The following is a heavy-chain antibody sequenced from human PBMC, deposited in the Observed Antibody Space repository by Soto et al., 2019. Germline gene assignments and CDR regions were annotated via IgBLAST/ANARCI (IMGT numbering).Heavy chain of an antibody. D-gene: IGHD3-22*01. CDR1: GFTFSSYG. Sequence: GGSLRLSCAASGFTFSSYGMHWVRQAPGKGLEWVAVIWYDGSNKYYADSVKGRFTISRDNSKNTLYLQMNSLRAEDTAVYYCARVPSGGYYAHFDYWGQGTLVTVSS. V-gene: IGHV3-33*01. CDR2: IWYDGSNK. CDR3: ARVPSGGYYAHFDY. J-gene: IGHJ4*02.